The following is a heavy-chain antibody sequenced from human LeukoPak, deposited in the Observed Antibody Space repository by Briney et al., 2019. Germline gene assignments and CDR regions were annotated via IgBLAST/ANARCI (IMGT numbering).Heavy chain of an antibody. D-gene: IGHD3-22*01. CDR1: GYTFTSYG. CDR3: ARDSITMIVVVRGYFDY. CDR2: ISAYNGNT. Sequence: ASVKVSCKAFGYTFTSYGISWVRQAPGQGLEWMGWISAYNGNTNYAQKLQGRVTMTTDTSTSTAYMELRSLRSDDTAVYYCARDSITMIVVVRGYFDYWGQGTLVTVSS. J-gene: IGHJ4*02. V-gene: IGHV1-18*01.